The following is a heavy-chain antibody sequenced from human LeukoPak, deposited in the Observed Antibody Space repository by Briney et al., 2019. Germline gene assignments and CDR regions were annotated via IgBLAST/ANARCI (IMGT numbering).Heavy chain of an antibody. Sequence: ASVKVSCKASGGTSTGYNMHWVRQAPGQGLEWMGWINPNSGGTNYAQKFQGRVTMTRDTSISTAYMELSRLRSDDTAVYYCRTDRYGDYGDYIDYWGQGTLVTVSS. CDR2: INPNSGGT. V-gene: IGHV1-2*02. CDR1: GGTSTGYN. J-gene: IGHJ4*02. D-gene: IGHD4-17*01. CDR3: RTDRYGDYGDYIDY.